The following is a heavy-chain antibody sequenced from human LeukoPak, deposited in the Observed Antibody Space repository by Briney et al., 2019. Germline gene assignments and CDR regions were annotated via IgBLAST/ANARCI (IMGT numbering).Heavy chain of an antibody. CDR1: GYSISSGYY. CDR3: ARLGSSGWYY. Sequence: SETLSLTCTVSGYSISSGYYWGWIRQPPGKGLEWIGSIYHSGSTYYNPSLKSRVTISVDTSKNQFSLKLSSVTAADTAVYYCARLGSSGWYYWGQGTLVTVSS. V-gene: IGHV4-38-2*02. J-gene: IGHJ4*02. D-gene: IGHD6-19*01. CDR2: IYHSGST.